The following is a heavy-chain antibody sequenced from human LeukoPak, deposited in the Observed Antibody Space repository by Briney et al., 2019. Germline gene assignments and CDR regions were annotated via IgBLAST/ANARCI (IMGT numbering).Heavy chain of an antibody. V-gene: IGHV1-2*04. D-gene: IGHD5-18*01. Sequence: ASVKVSCKASGYTFTGYYMHWVRQAPGQGLEWMGWINPNSGGTNYAQKFQGWVTMTRDTSISTAYMELSRLRSDDTAVYYCARDGSTTAMVTWYYYYGMDVWGQGTTVTVSS. J-gene: IGHJ6*02. CDR1: GYTFTGYY. CDR2: INPNSGGT. CDR3: ARDGSTTAMVTWYYYYGMDV.